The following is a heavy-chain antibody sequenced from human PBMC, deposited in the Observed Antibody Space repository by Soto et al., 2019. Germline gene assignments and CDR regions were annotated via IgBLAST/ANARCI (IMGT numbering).Heavy chain of an antibody. D-gene: IGHD6-13*01. CDR1: GYTFTSYA. Sequence: QVQLVQSGAEVKKPGASVKVSCKASGYTFTSYAMHWVRQAPGQRLEWMGWINAGNGNTKYSQKFQGRVTITRDTSASTAYMELSSLRSEDTAEYYCARVGAAAGTGWFDPWGQGTLVTVSS. J-gene: IGHJ5*02. CDR2: INAGNGNT. CDR3: ARVGAAAGTGWFDP. V-gene: IGHV1-3*01.